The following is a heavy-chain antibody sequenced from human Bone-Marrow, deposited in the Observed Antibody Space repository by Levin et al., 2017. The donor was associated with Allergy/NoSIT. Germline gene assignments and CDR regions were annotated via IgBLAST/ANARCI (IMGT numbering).Heavy chain of an antibody. Sequence: SGGSLRLSCAASGFTFSSYWMNWVRQAPGKGLEWVANIKRDGSEKYYVEAVKGRFTISRDNAKNSLYLEMNSLRAEDTAIYYCARDSAVIMRDYGMDVWGPGTTVTVSS. V-gene: IGHV3-7*01. CDR3: ARDSAVIMRDYGMDV. CDR2: IKRDGSEK. D-gene: IGHD3-10*01. J-gene: IGHJ6*02. CDR1: GFTFSSYW.